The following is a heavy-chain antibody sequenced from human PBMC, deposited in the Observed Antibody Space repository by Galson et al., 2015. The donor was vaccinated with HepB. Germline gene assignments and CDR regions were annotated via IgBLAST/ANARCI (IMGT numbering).Heavy chain of an antibody. D-gene: IGHD6-13*01. V-gene: IGHV1-69*04. CDR2: IIPILGIA. Sequence: SVKVSCKASGGTFSSYTISWVRQAPGQGLEWMGRIIPILGIANYAQKFQGRVTITADKSTSTAYMELSSLRSEDTAVYYCAREGDHGAAAAGSTPFQHWGQGTLVTVSS. CDR1: GGTFSSYT. CDR3: AREGDHGAAAAGSTPFQH. J-gene: IGHJ1*01.